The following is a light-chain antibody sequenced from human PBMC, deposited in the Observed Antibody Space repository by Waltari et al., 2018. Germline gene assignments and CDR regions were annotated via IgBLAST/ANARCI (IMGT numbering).Light chain of an antibody. CDR3: QQYNTSPRT. CDR1: QSGTSTY. J-gene: IGKJ1*01. V-gene: IGKV3-20*01. CDR2: GAS. Sequence: EIVLTQSPGTLSLSPGERATLPCRASQSGTSTYLAWYQQQPGQAPRLIIYGASSRATGIPDRFSGSGSGTDFTLTISRLEPEDFAVYYCQQYNTSPRTFGQGTRVEIK.